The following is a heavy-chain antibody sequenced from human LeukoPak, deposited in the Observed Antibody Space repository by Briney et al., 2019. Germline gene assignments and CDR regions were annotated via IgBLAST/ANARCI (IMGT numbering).Heavy chain of an antibody. Sequence: GGSLRLSCAASGFTFSDHYMDWVRQAPGKGLQWVGRSRNKGNSYTTEYAASVKGRFTISRDDSKKSMYLQMNSLKTEDAAVYYCARDSGHWGQGTLVTVSS. V-gene: IGHV3-72*01. CDR3: ARDSGH. CDR1: GFTFSDHY. D-gene: IGHD3-10*01. J-gene: IGHJ1*01. CDR2: SRNKGNSYTT.